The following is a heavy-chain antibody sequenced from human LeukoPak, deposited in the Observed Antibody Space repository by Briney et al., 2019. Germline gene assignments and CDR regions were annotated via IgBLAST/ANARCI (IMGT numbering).Heavy chain of an antibody. CDR2: INPSGGST. Sequence: ASVKVSCKASGYTFTSYYMHWVRQAPGQGLEWMGIINPSGGSTNYAQKFQGRVTITADKSTSTAYMELSSLRSEDTAVYYCARTPEPYSYGSRFDYWGQGTLVTVSS. CDR1: GYTFTSYY. J-gene: IGHJ4*02. D-gene: IGHD5-18*01. CDR3: ARTPEPYSYGSRFDY. V-gene: IGHV1-46*01.